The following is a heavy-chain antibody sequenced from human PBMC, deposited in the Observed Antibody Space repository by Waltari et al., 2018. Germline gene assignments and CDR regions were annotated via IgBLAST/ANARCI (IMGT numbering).Heavy chain of an antibody. Sequence: QVQLVQSGAEVKKPGSSVKVSCKASGGTFSSYAISWARQAPGQGLEWMGGIIPIFGTANYAQKFQGRVTITTDESTSTAYMELSSLRSEDTAVYYCARDKGFLGYCSGGSCYSGFDYWGQGTLVTVSS. D-gene: IGHD2-15*01. CDR2: IIPIFGTA. CDR1: GGTFSSYA. CDR3: ARDKGFLGYCSGGSCYSGFDY. V-gene: IGHV1-69*05. J-gene: IGHJ4*02.